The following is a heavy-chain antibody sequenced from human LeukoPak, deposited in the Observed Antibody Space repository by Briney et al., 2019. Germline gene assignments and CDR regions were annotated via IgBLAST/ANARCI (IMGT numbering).Heavy chain of an antibody. V-gene: IGHV1-2*02. Sequence: ASVKVSCKASGYTFTGYYMHWVPQAPGQGLEWMGWINPNSGGTNYAQKFQGRVTMTRDTSISTAYMELSRLRSDDTAVYYCARETVAAAYDAFDIWGQGTMVTVSS. CDR1: GYTFTGYY. D-gene: IGHD2-2*01. J-gene: IGHJ3*02. CDR3: ARETVAAAYDAFDI. CDR2: INPNSGGT.